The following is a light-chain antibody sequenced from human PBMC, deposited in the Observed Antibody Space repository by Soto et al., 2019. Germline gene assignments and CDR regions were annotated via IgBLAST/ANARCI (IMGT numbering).Light chain of an antibody. V-gene: IGKV3-20*01. J-gene: IGKJ2*02. CDR2: SAS. CDR3: QQFGSPWT. Sequence: EIVLTQSPGTLSLSPGERATLSCRAGQSVSSNYLAWYQQKPGQAPRLLIHSASNRATGIPDRFRGSGSGTDFTLTISRLEPEDSAVYYCQQFGSPWTFGQGTKLEIK. CDR1: QSVSSNY.